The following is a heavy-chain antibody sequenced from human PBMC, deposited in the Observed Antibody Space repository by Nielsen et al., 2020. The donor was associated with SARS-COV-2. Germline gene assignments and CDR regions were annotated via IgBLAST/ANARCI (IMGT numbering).Heavy chain of an antibody. V-gene: IGHV3-53*01. CDR1: GFTVNSNY. D-gene: IGHD3-10*01. J-gene: IGHJ6*03. CDR2: LHSGGSS. CDR3: ARVSSGKYGSGNYMDV. Sequence: GGSLRLSCAASGFTVNSNYMSWVRQAPGKGLEWVSGLHSGGSSYYVASVKGRFTISRDNSKNTLYLQMNSLRAEDTAVYYCARVSSGKYGSGNYMDVWGKGTTVTVSS.